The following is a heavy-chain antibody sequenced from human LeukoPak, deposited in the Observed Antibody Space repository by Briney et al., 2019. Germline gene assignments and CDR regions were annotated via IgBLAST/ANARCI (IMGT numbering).Heavy chain of an antibody. CDR2: MHPNTGDT. J-gene: IGHJ3*02. CDR3: ATPVWIVGSPEAFDI. CDR1: GYTFTDEY. D-gene: IGHD1-26*01. Sequence: GASVKVSCKTSGYTFTDEYIHWVRQAPGHGLECMGWMHPNTGDTVYVQKFQGRVTFTRDTSISTAYMELHRLRSDDTAVYYCATPVWIVGSPEAFDIWGQGTMVTVSS. V-gene: IGHV1-2*02.